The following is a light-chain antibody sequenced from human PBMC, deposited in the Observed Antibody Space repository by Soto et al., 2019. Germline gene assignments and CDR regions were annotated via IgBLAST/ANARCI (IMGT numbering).Light chain of an antibody. Sequence: QSVLTQPASVSGSPGQSITISCTGTSSDVGGYNYVSWYQQHPGKAPKLMIYDVSNRPSGVSNRFSGSKSGNTASLTISGLQAEDEADYYCSSYTSSSTLYVFGAGTKVKVL. CDR2: DVS. CDR3: SSYTSSSTLYV. V-gene: IGLV2-14*01. J-gene: IGLJ1*01. CDR1: SSDVGGYNY.